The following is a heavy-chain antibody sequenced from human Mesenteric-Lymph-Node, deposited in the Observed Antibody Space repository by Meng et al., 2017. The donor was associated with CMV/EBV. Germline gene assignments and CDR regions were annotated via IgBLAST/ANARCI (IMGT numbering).Heavy chain of an antibody. CDR2: TWYDGSTK. Sequence: FTFSISTMHWVRQAPGEGLEWVAVTWYDGSTKYYADSVKGRFTISRDNSKNTVYLQMNSLRAEDTAVYYCARDPRSHYYGSGSWYFDFRGRGTLVTVSS. J-gene: IGHJ2*01. CDR3: ARDPRSHYYGSGSWYFDF. D-gene: IGHD3-10*01. V-gene: IGHV3-33*01. CDR1: FTFSIST.